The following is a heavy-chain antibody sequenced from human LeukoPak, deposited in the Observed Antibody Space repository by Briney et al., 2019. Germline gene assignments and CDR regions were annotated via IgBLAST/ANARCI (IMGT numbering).Heavy chain of an antibody. Sequence: SEALSLTCTVSGGSISSGGYYWSWIRQHPGKGLEWIGYTYYSGSTYYNPSPKSRVTISVDTSKNQFSLKLSSVTAADTAVYYCARESSMVNWGQGTLVTVSS. CDR1: GGSISSGGYY. CDR2: TYYSGST. D-gene: IGHD2-8*01. V-gene: IGHV4-31*03. CDR3: ARESSMVN. J-gene: IGHJ4*02.